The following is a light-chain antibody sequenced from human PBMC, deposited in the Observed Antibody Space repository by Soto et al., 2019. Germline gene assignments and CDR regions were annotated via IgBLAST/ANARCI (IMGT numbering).Light chain of an antibody. CDR3: VAWDGSLSAWM. CDR1: SSNIGSNY. J-gene: IGLJ3*02. V-gene: IGLV1-47*01. CDR2: RTN. Sequence: QSVLTQPPSASGTPGQRVTISCSGSSSNIGSNYVYWYQQFPGTAPKVVIYRTNQRPSGVPDRFSGSKSGTSSSLAISGLRSEDEADYYCVAWDGSLSAWMFGGGTKLTVL.